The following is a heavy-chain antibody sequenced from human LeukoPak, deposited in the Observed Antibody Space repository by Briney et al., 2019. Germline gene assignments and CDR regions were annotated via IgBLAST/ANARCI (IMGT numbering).Heavy chain of an antibody. V-gene: IGHV4-4*07. CDR3: ARGYNYGYVDY. D-gene: IGHD5-18*01. CDR1: GDSISNYH. J-gene: IGHJ4*02. CDR2: IYSSGST. Sequence: PSETLSLTCTVSGDSISNYHWSWIRQPAGKGLEWIGRIYSSGSTNYNPSLRSRVTMSVDTSKNQFSLRLSSVTAADTAVYYCARGYNYGYVDYWGQGTLVTASS.